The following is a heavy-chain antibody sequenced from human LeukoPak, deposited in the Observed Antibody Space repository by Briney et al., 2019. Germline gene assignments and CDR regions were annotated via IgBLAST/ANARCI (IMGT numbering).Heavy chain of an antibody. CDR3: ARDSYDFWSGYLGQNWFDP. CDR2: ISYDGSNK. Sequence: PGRSLRLSCAASGFTFSSYAMHWVRQAPGKGLEWVAVISYDGSNKYYADSVKGRFTISRDNSKNTLYLQMNSLRAEDTAVYYCARDSYDFWSGYLGQNWFDPWGQGTLVTVSS. J-gene: IGHJ5*02. V-gene: IGHV3-30-3*01. D-gene: IGHD3-3*01. CDR1: GFTFSSYA.